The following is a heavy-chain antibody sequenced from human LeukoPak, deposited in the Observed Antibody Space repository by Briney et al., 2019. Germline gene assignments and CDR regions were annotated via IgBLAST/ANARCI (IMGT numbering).Heavy chain of an antibody. D-gene: IGHD3-10*01. CDR1: GGSISSGSYY. Sequence: SETLSLTCTVSGGSISSGSYYWSWIRQPGGKGLEWIGRIYTSGSTNYNPSLKSRVTISVDTSKNQFSLKLSSVTAADTAVYYCAGVRSHMVRGVISFDYWGQGTLVTVSS. V-gene: IGHV4-61*02. CDR3: AGVRSHMVRGVISFDY. CDR2: IYTSGST. J-gene: IGHJ4*02.